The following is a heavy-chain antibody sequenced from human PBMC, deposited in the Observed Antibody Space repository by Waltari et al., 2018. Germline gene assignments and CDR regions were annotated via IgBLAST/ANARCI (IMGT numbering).Heavy chain of an antibody. CDR3: AKDKRRFFDWLFDS. Sequence: EVKLEESGRGSAQPGGSLRLYCLGSGFNFNEHARHWVRQVPGKGLEWVSGITSNGRSVDYAASVKGRFTISRDNAKNSLFLQMNSLRVDDSALYYCAKDKRRFFDWLFDSWGQGTLVTVSS. CDR2: ITSNGRSV. CDR1: GFNFNEHA. J-gene: IGHJ5*01. D-gene: IGHD3-3*01. V-gene: IGHV3-9*01.